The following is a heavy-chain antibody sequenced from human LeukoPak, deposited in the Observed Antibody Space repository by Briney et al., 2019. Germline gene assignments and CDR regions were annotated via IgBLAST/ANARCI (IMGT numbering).Heavy chain of an antibody. CDR1: GFTFSSYW. CDR2: IKQDGSEK. V-gene: IGHV3-7*01. D-gene: IGHD3-22*01. J-gene: IGHJ4*02. CDR3: ARPYDSSGYLTYYFDY. Sequence: GGSLRLSCAASGFTFSSYWMSWVRQAPGKGLEWVANIKQDGSEKYYVDSVKGRFTISRDNAKNSLYLQMNSLRAEDTAVYYCARPYDSSGYLTYYFDYWGQGTLVTVSS.